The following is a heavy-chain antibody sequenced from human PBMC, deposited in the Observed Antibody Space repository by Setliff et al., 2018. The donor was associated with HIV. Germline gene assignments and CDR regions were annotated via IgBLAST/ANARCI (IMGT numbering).Heavy chain of an antibody. D-gene: IGHD3-22*01. CDR2: INHSGST. CDR3: ARGLLDRSGHRSDCFDS. CDR1: DGSVSSTGYY. J-gene: IGHJ5*01. V-gene: IGHV4-34*01. Sequence: SEPLSLTCTVSDGSVSSTGYYWSWLRQPPGKGREWIGEINHSGSTNYNSSLKSRVTVSVDTSKNQFSLRLRSVTAADTAVYYCARGLLDRSGHRSDCFDSWGRGTPVTVSS.